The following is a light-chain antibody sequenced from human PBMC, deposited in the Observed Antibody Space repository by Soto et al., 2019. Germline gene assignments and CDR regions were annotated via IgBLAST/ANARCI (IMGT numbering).Light chain of an antibody. V-gene: IGKV3-15*01. CDR1: QSVSSN. Sequence: EIVITQSPATLSVYPGERATLSCRDSQSVSSNLAWYQQKPGHAPRLLIYGASIRATGIPARFSGSGSGTEFSLTISRLQSEDFAVYYCQQYNTWPSFGGGTKVEIK. CDR2: GAS. CDR3: QQYNTWPS. J-gene: IGKJ4*01.